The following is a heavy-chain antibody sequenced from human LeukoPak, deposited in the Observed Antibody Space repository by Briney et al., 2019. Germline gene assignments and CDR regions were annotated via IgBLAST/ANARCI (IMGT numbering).Heavy chain of an antibody. CDR3: ARSGVATCHY. J-gene: IGHJ4*02. CDR1: GVTFSDYA. CDR2: INPDGGS. D-gene: IGHD3-10*01. V-gene: IGHV3-23*01. Sequence: GGSLRLSCQASGVTFSDYAMSWVRQAPGKGLESVSSINPDGGSSFADSVKGRFTISRDDSSTVVYLHMNTLSAEDTAVYYCARSGVATCHYWGQGILVAVSS.